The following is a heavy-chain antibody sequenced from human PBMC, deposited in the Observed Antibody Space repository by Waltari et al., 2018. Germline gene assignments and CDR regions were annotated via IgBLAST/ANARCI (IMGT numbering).Heavy chain of an antibody. D-gene: IGHD1-26*01. J-gene: IGHJ4*02. CDR1: GYTLTELS. Sequence: QVQLVQSGAEVKKPGASVKVSCKVSGYTLTELSMHWVRQAPGKGLEWMGGFDPEDGETIYAQKCQGRVTMTEDTSTDTAYMERSSLRSEDTAVYYCATAGGYSGSYFAFDYWGQGTLVTVSS. CDR3: ATAGGYSGSYFAFDY. CDR2: FDPEDGET. V-gene: IGHV1-24*01.